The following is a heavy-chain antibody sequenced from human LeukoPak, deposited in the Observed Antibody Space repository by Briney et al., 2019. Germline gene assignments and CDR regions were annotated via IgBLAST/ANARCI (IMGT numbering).Heavy chain of an antibody. Sequence: WSSVRISCKASGGTFSSYAISWVRQAPGQGLEWMGGIIPIFGTANYAQKFQGRVTITADESTSTAYMELSSLRSEDTAVYYCASQNPATVAFDIGGEARLATVSS. J-gene: IGHJ3*02. CDR1: GGTFSSYA. CDR3: ASQNPATVAFDI. V-gene: IGHV1-69*01. CDR2: IIPIFGTA. D-gene: IGHD1-26*01.